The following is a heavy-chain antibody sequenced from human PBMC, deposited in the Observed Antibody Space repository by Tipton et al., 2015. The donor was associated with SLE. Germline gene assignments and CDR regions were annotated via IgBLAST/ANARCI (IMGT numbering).Heavy chain of an antibody. Sequence: TLSPTCTVSGGSITSSGYYWGWIRQPPGKGLEWIGSIYYSGSTYYNPSLKSRVTISVDTSKNQFSLKLSSVTAADTAVYYCARSSVATVGWYFDLWGRGTLVTVSS. J-gene: IGHJ2*01. V-gene: IGHV4-39*01. CDR3: ARSSVATVGWYFDL. CDR2: IYYSGST. D-gene: IGHD5-12*01. CDR1: GGSITSSGYY.